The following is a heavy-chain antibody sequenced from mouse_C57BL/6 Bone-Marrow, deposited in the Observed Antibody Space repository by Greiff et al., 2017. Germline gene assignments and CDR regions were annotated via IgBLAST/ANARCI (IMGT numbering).Heavy chain of an antibody. V-gene: IGHV5-15*01. Sequence: EVKLQESGGGLVQPGGSLKLSCAASGFTFSDYGMAWVRQAPRKGPEWVAFISNLAYSIYYADTVTGRFTISRENAKNTLYLEMSSLRSEDTAMYYCAREGTGAAWFAYWGQGTLVTVSA. CDR1: GFTFSDYG. CDR3: AREGTGAAWFAY. J-gene: IGHJ3*01. CDR2: ISNLAYSI. D-gene: IGHD4-1*01.